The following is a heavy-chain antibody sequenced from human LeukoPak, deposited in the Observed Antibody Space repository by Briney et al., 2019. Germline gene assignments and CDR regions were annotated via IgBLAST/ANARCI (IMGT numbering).Heavy chain of an antibody. CDR1: GYTFTSYD. D-gene: IGHD3-9*01. Sequence: ASVKVSCKASGYTFTSYDINWVRQATGQGLEWMGWMNPNSGNTGYAQKFQGRVTMTRNTSISTAYMELSSLRSEDTAVYYCARGSSRYFDWSFDYWGQGTLVTVSS. V-gene: IGHV1-8*01. J-gene: IGHJ4*02. CDR3: ARGSSRYFDWSFDY. CDR2: MNPNSGNT.